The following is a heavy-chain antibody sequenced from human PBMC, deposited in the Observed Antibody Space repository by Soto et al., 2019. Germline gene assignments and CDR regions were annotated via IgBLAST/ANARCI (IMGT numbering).Heavy chain of an antibody. Sequence: ASVKVSCKASGYTFTSYGISWVRQAPGQGPEWMGWISAYNGNTNYAQKLQGRVTMTTDTSTSTAYMELGSLRSDDTAVYYCARDWNDIEDWFDPWGQGTLVTVSS. J-gene: IGHJ5*02. V-gene: IGHV1-18*01. CDR3: ARDWNDIEDWFDP. CDR2: ISAYNGNT. CDR1: GYTFTSYG. D-gene: IGHD1-1*01.